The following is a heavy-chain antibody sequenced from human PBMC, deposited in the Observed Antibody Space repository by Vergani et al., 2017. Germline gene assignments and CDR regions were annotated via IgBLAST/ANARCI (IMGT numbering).Heavy chain of an antibody. J-gene: IGHJ4*02. V-gene: IGHV3-33*01. CDR2: IWYDGSNK. D-gene: IGHD2-15*01. CDR3: ARANLVVKRHFDY. CDR1: GFTFSSYG. Sequence: QVQLVESGGGVVQPGRSLRLSCAASGFTFSSYGMHWVRQAPGKGLEWVAVIWYDGSNKYYADSVKGRFTISRDNSKNTLYLQMNSLRAEDTAVYYCARANLVVKRHFDYWGQGTLVTVSS.